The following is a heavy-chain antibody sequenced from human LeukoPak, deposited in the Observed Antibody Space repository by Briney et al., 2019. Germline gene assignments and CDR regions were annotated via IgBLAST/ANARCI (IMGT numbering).Heavy chain of an antibody. V-gene: IGHV4-34*01. CDR3: ARETPDYYGSGSYSHWFDP. D-gene: IGHD3-10*01. Sequence: SETLSLTCAVYGGSFSGYYWSWIRQPPGKGLEWIGSIYYSGSTYYNPSLKSRVTISVDTSKNQFSLKLSSVTAADTAVYYCARETPDYYGSGSYSHWFDPWGQGTLVTVSS. CDR2: IYYSGST. CDR1: GGSFSGYY. J-gene: IGHJ5*02.